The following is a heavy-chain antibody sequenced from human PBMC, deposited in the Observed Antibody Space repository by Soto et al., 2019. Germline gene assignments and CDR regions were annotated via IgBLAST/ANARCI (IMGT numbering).Heavy chain of an antibody. CDR3: ARDYGSGSYYPPFLDY. V-gene: IGHV3-23*01. D-gene: IGHD3-10*01. CDR1: GFTFGSYA. Sequence: PGGSLRLSCAASGFTFGSYAMTWVRQAPGKGLEWVSDISNSGDSTYYTDSVKGRFTISRDNAKNSLYLQMNSLRAEDTAVYYCARDYGSGSYYPPFLDYWGQGTLVTVSS. J-gene: IGHJ4*02. CDR2: ISNSGDST.